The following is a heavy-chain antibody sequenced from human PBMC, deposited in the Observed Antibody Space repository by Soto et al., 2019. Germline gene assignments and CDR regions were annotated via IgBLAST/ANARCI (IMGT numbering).Heavy chain of an antibody. J-gene: IGHJ4*02. CDR2: LYPGYPDP. Sequence: PGESQKISSKGSGNSLTTYWIAWVRPMPGKGLELPGILYPGYPDPRYRPSFPGQVTISADKSISTPYLQWSSLKASDTALYYCARQGYTYGYDYWGQGTQVTVSS. CDR3: ARQGYTYGYDY. D-gene: IGHD5-18*01. V-gene: IGHV5-51*01. CDR1: GNSLTTYW.